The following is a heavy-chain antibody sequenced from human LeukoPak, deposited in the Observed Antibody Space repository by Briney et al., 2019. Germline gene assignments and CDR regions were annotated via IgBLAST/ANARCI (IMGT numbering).Heavy chain of an antibody. Sequence: PSETLSLTCTVSGGSISSYYWSWIRQPPGKGLEYIGYIYYSGYTNYNPSLKSRVTISVDTSKNQFSLRLSSVTAANTAVYYCARETSQKGAHCMDVWGKGTTVTISS. CDR3: ARETSQKGAHCMDV. D-gene: IGHD3-16*01. CDR1: GGSISSYY. CDR2: IYYSGYT. V-gene: IGHV4-59*01. J-gene: IGHJ6*03.